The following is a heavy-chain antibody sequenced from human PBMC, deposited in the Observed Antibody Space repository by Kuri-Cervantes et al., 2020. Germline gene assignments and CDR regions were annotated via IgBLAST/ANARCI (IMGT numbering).Heavy chain of an antibody. CDR1: GFTFSSYG. J-gene: IGHJ6*02. CDR2: IWYDGSNK. D-gene: IGHD2-15*01. CDR3: ARELGYCSGGSCWMNYYYYYGMDV. V-gene: IGHV3-33*01. Sequence: GGSLRLSCAVSGFTFSSYGMHWVRQAPGKGLEWVAAIWYDGSNKYYADSVKGRFTISRDNSKNPLYPQMNSLGAEDTALSYCARELGYCSGGSCWMNYYYYYGMDVWGQGTTVTVSS.